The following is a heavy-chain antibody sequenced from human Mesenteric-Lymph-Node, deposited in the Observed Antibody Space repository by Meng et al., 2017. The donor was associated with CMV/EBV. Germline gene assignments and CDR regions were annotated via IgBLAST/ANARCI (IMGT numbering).Heavy chain of an antibody. D-gene: IGHD1-26*01. Sequence: AASGFTFSSYAMNWDRQAPGKGLEWVSSISSSGGSTYYADSVTGRFTISRDNSKNTLYLQMNSLRAEDTAVYYCAKGGAWAVYYFDCWGQGTLVTVSS. CDR1: GFTFSSYA. CDR3: AKGGAWAVYYFDC. J-gene: IGHJ4*02. CDR2: ISSSGGST. V-gene: IGHV3-23*01.